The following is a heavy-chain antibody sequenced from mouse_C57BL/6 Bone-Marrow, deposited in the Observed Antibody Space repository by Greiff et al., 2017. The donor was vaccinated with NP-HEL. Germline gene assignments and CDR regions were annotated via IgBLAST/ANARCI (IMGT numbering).Heavy chain of an antibody. Sequence: QVQLQQSGAELVRPGTSVKVSCKASGYAFTNYLIEWVKQRPGQGLEWIGVINPGSGGTNYNEKFKGKATLTADKSSSTAYMQLSSLTSEDSAVYFCARSGTGTADYWGQGTTLTVSS. J-gene: IGHJ2*01. V-gene: IGHV1-54*01. CDR1: GYAFTNYL. CDR3: ARSGTGTADY. D-gene: IGHD4-1*01. CDR2: INPGSGGT.